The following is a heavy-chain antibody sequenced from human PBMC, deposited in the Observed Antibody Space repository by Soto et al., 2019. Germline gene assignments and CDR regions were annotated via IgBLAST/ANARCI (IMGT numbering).Heavy chain of an antibody. Sequence: QVQLQESGPGLVKPSQTLSLTCTVSGGSISSGGYYWSWIRQHPGKGLEWIGYIYYSGSTYYNPSLKSRVTISVETSKNQFPLKLSSVTAADTAVYYCARGGRRTTGMDVWGQGTTVTVSS. CDR2: IYYSGST. CDR1: GGSISSGGYY. J-gene: IGHJ6*02. CDR3: ARGGRRTTGMDV. V-gene: IGHV4-31*03.